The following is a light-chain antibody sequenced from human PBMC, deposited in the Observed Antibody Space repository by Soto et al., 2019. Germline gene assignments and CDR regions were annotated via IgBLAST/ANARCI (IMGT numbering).Light chain of an antibody. CDR3: QQYGSSPPGLT. J-gene: IGKJ4*01. CDR1: QSVSSSS. V-gene: IGKV3-20*01. CDR2: GAS. Sequence: EIVLTQSPGTLSLSPGESATLSCRASQSVSSSSLAWYQQKPGQAPRLLIYGASSRATGIPDRFSGSGSGTDFTLTISRLEPEDFAVYYCQQYGSSPPGLTFGGGTKVEIK.